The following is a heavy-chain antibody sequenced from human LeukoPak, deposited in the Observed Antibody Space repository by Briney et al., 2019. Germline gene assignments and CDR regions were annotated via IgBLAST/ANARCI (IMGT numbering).Heavy chain of an antibody. V-gene: IGHV3-11*05. CDR2: ISSSSSYT. CDR3: ARASPPPLSLKYGMDV. J-gene: IGHJ6*02. D-gene: IGHD3-16*02. Sequence: PGGSLRLSCAVSGFTFSDYYMSWIRQAPGKGLEWVSYISSSSSYTNYADSVKGRFTISRDNAKNSLYLQMNSLRAEDTAGYYCARASPPPLSLKYGMDVWGQGTTVTVSS. CDR1: GFTFSDYY.